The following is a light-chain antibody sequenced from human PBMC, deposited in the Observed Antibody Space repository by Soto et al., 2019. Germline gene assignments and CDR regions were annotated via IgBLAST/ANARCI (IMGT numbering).Light chain of an antibody. Sequence: EIVITQSPATLSVSPGEICTRSCRASQSVRSSYLAWYQQKPGQAPRLLISGASSRATGIPDRFSGSGSGTDFTLTISRLEPEDSAVYYCQQCVTSPWTFGQGTKVDIK. CDR2: GAS. CDR3: QQCVTSPWT. J-gene: IGKJ1*01. V-gene: IGKV3-20*01. CDR1: QSVRSSY.